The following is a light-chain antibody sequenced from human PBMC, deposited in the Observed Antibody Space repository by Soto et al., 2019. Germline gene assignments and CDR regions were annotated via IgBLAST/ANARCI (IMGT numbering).Light chain of an antibody. Sequence: EIVLTQSPGTLSLSPGERATLSCRASQSVSSSYLAWYQQKPGQAPRLLIYGASNRATGIPDRFSGSGSGTGFSLTISRLEPEDCAVYFCQQYGNSPYTFGQGTKLEIK. J-gene: IGKJ2*01. CDR2: GAS. V-gene: IGKV3-20*01. CDR3: QQYGNSPYT. CDR1: QSVSSSY.